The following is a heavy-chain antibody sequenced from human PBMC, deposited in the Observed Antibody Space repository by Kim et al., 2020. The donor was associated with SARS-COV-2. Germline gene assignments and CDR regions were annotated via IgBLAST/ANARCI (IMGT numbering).Heavy chain of an antibody. D-gene: IGHD6-6*01. J-gene: IGHJ6*04. V-gene: IGHV4-59*13. CDR2: IYYSGST. CDR1: GGSISSYY. Sequence: SETLSLTCTVSGGSISSYYWSWIRQPPGKGLEWIGYIYYSGSTNYNPSLKSRVTISVDTSKNQFSLKLSSVTAADTAVYYCARGLAARRLYYYYGMDVWGTGTTVTVSS. CDR3: ARGLAARRLYYYYGMDV.